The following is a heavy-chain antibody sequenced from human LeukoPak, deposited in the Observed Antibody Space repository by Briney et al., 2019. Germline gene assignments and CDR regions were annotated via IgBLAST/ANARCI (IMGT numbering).Heavy chain of an antibody. V-gene: IGHV3-21*04. Sequence: GGSLRLSCAASGFTFSSYSMNWVRQAPGKGLEWVSSISSSSSYIYYADSVKGRFTISRDNAKNSLYLQMNSLRAEDTAVYYCAKDSYWEYYFDYWGQGTLVTVSS. D-gene: IGHD1-26*01. CDR1: GFTFSSYS. CDR2: ISSSSSYI. J-gene: IGHJ4*02. CDR3: AKDSYWEYYFDY.